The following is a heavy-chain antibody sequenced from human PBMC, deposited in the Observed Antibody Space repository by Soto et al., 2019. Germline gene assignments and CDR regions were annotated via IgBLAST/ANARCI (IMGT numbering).Heavy chain of an antibody. D-gene: IGHD3-16*01. V-gene: IGHV3-48*02. J-gene: IGHJ6*02. CDR1: GFTFSSYS. CDR2: ISSSSSTI. CDR3: ARERIMITFGGAPLGYPEPYGMDV. Sequence: PGGSLRLSCAASGFTFSSYSMNWVRQAPGKGLEWVSYISSSSSTIYYADSVKGRFTISRDNAKNSLYLQMNSLRDEDTAVYYCARERIMITFGGAPLGYPEPYGMDVWGQGTTVTVSS.